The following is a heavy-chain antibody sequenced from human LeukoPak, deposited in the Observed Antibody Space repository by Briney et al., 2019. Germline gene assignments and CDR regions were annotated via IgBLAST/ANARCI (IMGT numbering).Heavy chain of an antibody. D-gene: IGHD6-19*01. CDR2: ISSSSSYM. Sequence: GGSLRLSCAASGFTFSSYIMNWVRQAPGKGLEWVSSISSSSSYMFYADSVKGRFTISRDNAKNSPYLQMNSLRAEDTAVYYCAREPVAKAFDYWGQGTLVTVSS. J-gene: IGHJ4*02. V-gene: IGHV3-21*01. CDR3: AREPVAKAFDY. CDR1: GFTFSSYI.